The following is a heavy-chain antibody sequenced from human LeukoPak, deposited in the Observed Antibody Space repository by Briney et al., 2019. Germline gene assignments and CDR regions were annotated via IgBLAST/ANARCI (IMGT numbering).Heavy chain of an antibody. Sequence: GASVNVSCKASGYTLTNYYMHWVRQAPGQGPEWMGIINPSGGSTTYAQKFQGRVTMTRDTSTSTVYMELSSLRSEDTAVYYCSRSLRFADFTPPDYWGQGTLVTVSS. CDR1: GYTLTNYY. CDR3: SRSLRFADFTPPDY. J-gene: IGHJ4*02. V-gene: IGHV1-46*01. CDR2: INPSGGST. D-gene: IGHD3-10*01.